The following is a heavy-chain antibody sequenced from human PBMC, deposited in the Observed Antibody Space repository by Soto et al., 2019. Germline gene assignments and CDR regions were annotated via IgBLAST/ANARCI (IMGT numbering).Heavy chain of an antibody. Sequence: PSETLSLTCTVSGDSISSYYWKWIRQPAGKGLEWIGRIDASGNSNYNPSLKSRVTMSVGTSKKQFSLKVTSVTAADTAVYYCARYSSNWFQTEGMDVWGQGTTVTVSS. D-gene: IGHD6-13*01. CDR3: ARYSSNWFQTEGMDV. V-gene: IGHV4-4*07. CDR2: IDASGNS. J-gene: IGHJ6*02. CDR1: GDSISSYY.